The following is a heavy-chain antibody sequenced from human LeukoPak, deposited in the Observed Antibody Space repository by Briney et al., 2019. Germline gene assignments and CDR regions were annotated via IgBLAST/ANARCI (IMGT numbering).Heavy chain of an antibody. V-gene: IGHV3-23*01. CDR1: GFPFSSHA. Sequence: GGSLRLSCVASGFPFSSHAMSWVRQPPGKGLELVSAISNGKTYYADSARGRFTISRDDSNNTVYLQMNSLRGEDTALYYCVREAGYCAPVCLKTNWFDPWGQGTLVTVSS. CDR2: ISNGKT. D-gene: IGHD2-15*01. CDR3: VREAGYCAPVCLKTNWFDP. J-gene: IGHJ5*02.